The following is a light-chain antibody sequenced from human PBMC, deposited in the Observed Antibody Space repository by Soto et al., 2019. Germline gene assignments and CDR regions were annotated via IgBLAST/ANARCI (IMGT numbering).Light chain of an antibody. CDR1: QSISSY. Sequence: DIEMTQSPSSLSASVGDRVTITCPASQSISSYLNWYQQKPGKAPRLLIYAVSNLQSGVPSRFSGSGSGTDFTLTISSLQPEDFATYYCQQNYITPLAFGPGTKVDIK. CDR2: AVS. V-gene: IGKV1-39*01. CDR3: QQNYITPLA. J-gene: IGKJ3*01.